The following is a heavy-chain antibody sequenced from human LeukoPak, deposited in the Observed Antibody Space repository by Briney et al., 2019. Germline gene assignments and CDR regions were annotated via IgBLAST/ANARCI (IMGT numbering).Heavy chain of an antibody. Sequence: SETLSLTCSVYGGSFSGYYWSWIRQPPGKGLEWIGEINHSGSTNYNPSLKSRVTISVDTSKNQFSLKLSSVTAADTAVYYCAREYDSSGYYVYWGQGTLVAVSS. CDR2: INHSGST. CDR3: AREYDSSGYYVY. J-gene: IGHJ4*02. V-gene: IGHV4-34*01. D-gene: IGHD3-22*01. CDR1: GGSFSGYY.